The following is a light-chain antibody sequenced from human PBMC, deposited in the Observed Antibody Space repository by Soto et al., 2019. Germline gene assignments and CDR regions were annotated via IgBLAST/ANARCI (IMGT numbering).Light chain of an antibody. CDR3: NSYTTTSARV. Sequence: QSALTQPASVSGSPGQSITISCTGSSNDVGGFNFGSWYQQHPGKAPKVIIYEVSNRPSGVSDRFSGSKSGNTASLTISGLQAEDEADYYCNSYTTTSARVFGGGTKVTVL. J-gene: IGLJ3*02. CDR1: SNDVGGFNF. CDR2: EVS. V-gene: IGLV2-14*01.